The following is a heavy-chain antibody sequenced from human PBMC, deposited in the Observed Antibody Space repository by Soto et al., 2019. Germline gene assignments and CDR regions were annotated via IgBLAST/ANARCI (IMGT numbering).Heavy chain of an antibody. CDR1: GFTFSSYG. V-gene: IGHV3-33*01. D-gene: IGHD6-13*01. CDR2: IWYDGSNK. CDR3: ARDLKGSSSLIYYYYGMDV. J-gene: IGHJ6*02. Sequence: QVQLVESGGGVVQPGRSLRLSCAASGFTFSSYGMHWVRQAPGKGLEWVAVIWYDGSNKYYADSVKGRFTISRDNSKNTLYLQMNSLRAEDTAVYYCARDLKGSSSLIYYYYGMDVWGQGTTVTVSS.